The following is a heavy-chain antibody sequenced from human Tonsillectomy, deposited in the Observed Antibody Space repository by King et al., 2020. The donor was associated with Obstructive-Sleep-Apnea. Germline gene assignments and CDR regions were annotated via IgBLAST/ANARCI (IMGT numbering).Heavy chain of an antibody. CDR1: GFTFKNYW. CDR3: TRDLSPAASGSYFDAFDI. V-gene: IGHV3-7*01. D-gene: IGHD3-10*01. J-gene: IGHJ3*02. CDR2: INRDGTQK. Sequence: VQLVESGGGLVQPGGSLRLSCAASGFTFKNYWMIWVRQVPGKGLEWVANINRDGTQKNYVESVKGRFTISRDNSRKSLSLQMNSLRAEDTAVYHCTRDLSPAASGSYFDAFDIWGQGTMVTVSS.